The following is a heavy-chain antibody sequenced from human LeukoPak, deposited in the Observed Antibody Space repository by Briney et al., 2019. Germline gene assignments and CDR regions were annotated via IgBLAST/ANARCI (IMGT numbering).Heavy chain of an antibody. CDR3: AKDTLYYDSSGYYEGSAY. D-gene: IGHD3-22*01. V-gene: IGHV3-23*01. J-gene: IGHJ4*02. CDR2: ISGRGGST. Sequence: GGSLRLSCAASGFTFSSYAMSWVRQAPGKGLEWVSAISGRGGSTYYADSVKGRFTISRDNSKNTLYLQMNSLRAEDTAVYYCAKDTLYYDSSGYYEGSAYWGQGTLVTVSS. CDR1: GFTFSSYA.